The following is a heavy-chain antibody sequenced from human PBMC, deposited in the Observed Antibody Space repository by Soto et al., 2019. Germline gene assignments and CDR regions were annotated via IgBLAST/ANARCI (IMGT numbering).Heavy chain of an antibody. CDR1: GLSLGKYW. V-gene: IGHV3-15*01. CDR3: TTDLGAILFAPPASNP. Sequence: GGCVRLCGSAGGLSLGKYWVSRVRQAPGKGLEWVGRIKAKTYGGTTDYAAPVKGRFTISRDDSKNTLYLQMNSLKTEDTAVYYCTTDLGAILFAPPASNPWGQGT. CDR2: IKAKTYGGTT. D-gene: IGHD2-21*01. J-gene: IGHJ5*02.